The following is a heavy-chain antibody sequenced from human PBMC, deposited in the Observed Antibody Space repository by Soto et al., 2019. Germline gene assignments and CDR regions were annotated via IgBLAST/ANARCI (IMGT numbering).Heavy chain of an antibody. CDR2: IDSRGRTL. CDR1: GFPFSDYS. CDR3: ARQAARNYIDS. J-gene: IGHJ4*02. V-gene: IGHV3-11*01. Sequence: SLRLSCVASGFPFSDYSMSWIRQAPGKGLEWLAFIDSRGRTLSYADSVRGRFTISRDNAENSVYLQMDSLRADDTAVYYCARQAARNYIDSWGQGKSVTVSS. D-gene: IGHD6-6*01.